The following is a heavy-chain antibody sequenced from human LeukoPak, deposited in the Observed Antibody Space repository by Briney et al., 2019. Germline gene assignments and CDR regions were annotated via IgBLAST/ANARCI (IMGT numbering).Heavy chain of an antibody. CDR3: AKISGSRFGVVIIREVDY. V-gene: IGHV3-48*01. CDR2: ISDSGRST. D-gene: IGHD3-3*01. J-gene: IGHJ4*02. Sequence: GGSLRLSCAVSGFIFSTYGMSWVRQAPGKGLKWVSYISDSGRSTFYADSVKGRFTVSRDNAKNSLYLQMSGLRVEETAVYFCAKISGSRFGVVIIREVDYWGQGTLVTVSS. CDR1: GFIFSTYG.